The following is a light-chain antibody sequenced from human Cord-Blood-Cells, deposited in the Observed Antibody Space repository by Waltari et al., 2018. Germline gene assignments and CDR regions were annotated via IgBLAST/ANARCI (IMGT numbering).Light chain of an antibody. CDR3: NSRDSSGNRV. V-gene: IGLV3-19*01. Sequence: SSELTQDPAVSVALGQTVRITCQGDSLRSYYASWYQQKPGQAPGLVINGKNNRPSGIPERLSGSSSGNTASLNITGAQAEDEADYYCNSRDSSGNRVFGGWTKLTVL. CDR2: GKN. CDR1: SLRSYY. J-gene: IGLJ3*02.